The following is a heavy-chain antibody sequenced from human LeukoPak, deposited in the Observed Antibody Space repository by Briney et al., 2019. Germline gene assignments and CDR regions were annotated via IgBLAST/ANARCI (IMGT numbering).Heavy chain of an antibody. Sequence: ASVKVSCKASGYTFTSYDINWVRQATGQGLEWMGWMNPNSGNTGYAQKFQGRVTITRNTSISTAYMELSSLRSEDTAVYYCARVAVAAREYFDYWGQGTLVTVSS. CDR2: MNPNSGNT. D-gene: IGHD6-19*01. J-gene: IGHJ4*02. CDR3: ARVAVAAREYFDY. V-gene: IGHV1-8*03. CDR1: GYTFTSYD.